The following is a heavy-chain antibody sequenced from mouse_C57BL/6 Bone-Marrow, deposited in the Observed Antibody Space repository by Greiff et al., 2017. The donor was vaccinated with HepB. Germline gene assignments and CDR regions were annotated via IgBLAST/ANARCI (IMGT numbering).Heavy chain of an antibody. CDR1: GFTFSDYG. V-gene: IGHV5-17*01. D-gene: IGHD2-10*01. CDR3: ARDPFYGNYRSFDV. J-gene: IGHJ1*03. CDR2: ISSGSSTI. Sequence: EVQVVESGGGLVKPGGSLKLSCAASGFTFSDYGMHWVRQAPEKGLEWVAYISSGSSTIYYADTVKGRFTISRDNAKNTLFLQMTSLRSEDTAMYYCARDPFYGNYRSFDVWGTGTTVPVSS.